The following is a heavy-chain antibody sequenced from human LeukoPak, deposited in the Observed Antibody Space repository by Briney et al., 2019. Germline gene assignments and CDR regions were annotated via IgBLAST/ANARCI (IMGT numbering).Heavy chain of an antibody. D-gene: IGHD3-22*01. Sequence: SVKVSCKASGGTFSSYAISWVRQAPGQGLEWMGRIIPILGIANYAQKFQGRVTVTADKSTSTAYMELSSLRSEDTAVYYCARIYYDSSGYYPAMYAFDIWGQGTMVTVSS. CDR3: ARIYYDSSGYYPAMYAFDI. CDR2: IIPILGIA. CDR1: GGTFSSYA. V-gene: IGHV1-69*04. J-gene: IGHJ3*02.